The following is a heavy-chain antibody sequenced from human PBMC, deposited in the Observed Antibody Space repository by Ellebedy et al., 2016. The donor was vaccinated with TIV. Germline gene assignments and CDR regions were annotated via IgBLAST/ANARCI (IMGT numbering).Heavy chain of an antibody. Sequence: GESLKISCAAWGFSFSNFRMSWVRQAPGKGLEWVAHIKTDGSKTYYVDSVKGRFTISRENAKNSLFLQMNRLRAEDTAVNYCAAGFGTHYWGQGTRVTVSS. CDR1: GFSFSNFR. CDR3: AAGFGTHY. CDR2: IKTDGSKT. D-gene: IGHD3-3*01. J-gene: IGHJ4*02. V-gene: IGHV3-7*01.